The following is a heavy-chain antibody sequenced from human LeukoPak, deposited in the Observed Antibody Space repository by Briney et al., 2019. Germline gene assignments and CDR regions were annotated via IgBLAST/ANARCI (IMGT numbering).Heavy chain of an antibody. CDR2: INTNTGKP. J-gene: IGHJ4*02. CDR1: GYTFTGYY. Sequence: GASVKVSCTASGYTFTGYYMHWVRQAPGQGLEWMGWINTNTGKPTYAQGFTGRFVFSLVTSVSTAFLQITSLKADDTAVYYCARERTFDYWGQGTLVTVSS. CDR3: ARERTFDY. V-gene: IGHV7-4-1*02.